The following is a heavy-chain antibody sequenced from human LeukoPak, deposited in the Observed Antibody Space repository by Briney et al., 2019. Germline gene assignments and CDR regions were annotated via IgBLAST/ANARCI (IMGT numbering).Heavy chain of an antibody. CDR1: GYSISGAYY. Sequence: PSETLSLTCTVSGYSISGAYYWGWIRQTPGKGLEWIGSINHSGNTYYNPSLKSRVTISVDTSKNQFSLKLSSVTAADTAVYYCARGLQFGGVIDYWGQGTLVTVSS. D-gene: IGHD3-16*02. J-gene: IGHJ4*02. CDR3: ARGLQFGGVIDY. V-gene: IGHV4-38-2*02. CDR2: INHSGNT.